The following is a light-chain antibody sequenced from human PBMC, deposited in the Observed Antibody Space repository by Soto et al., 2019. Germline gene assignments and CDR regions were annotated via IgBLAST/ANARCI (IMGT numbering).Light chain of an antibody. CDR3: SSYTRNSTLV. CDR2: EVS. CDR1: SSDVGGYNY. V-gene: IGLV2-14*01. Sequence: QSALTQPASVSGSPGQSITISCTGTSSDVGGYNYVSWYQQHPGKAPKLMIYEVSNRPSGVSNRFSGSKSGNTASLTISGLQAEDEADYYCSSYTRNSTLVFGGGTKL. J-gene: IGLJ2*01.